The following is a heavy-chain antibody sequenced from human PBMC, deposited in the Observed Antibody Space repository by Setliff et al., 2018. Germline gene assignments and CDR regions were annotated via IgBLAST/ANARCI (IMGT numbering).Heavy chain of an antibody. CDR1: GYSFTVFG. Sequence: GASVKVSCKTSGYSFTVFGISWVRQAPGQGLEWMGWISPYYGSTDYAQKFQGRVTMTTDTSTSTAYMELTRLTTDDTALYYCVRRNFYYDSSGFALYYYYMDVWGKGTTVTVSS. J-gene: IGHJ6*03. CDR3: VRRNFYYDSSGFALYYYYMDV. V-gene: IGHV1-18*01. CDR2: ISPYYGST. D-gene: IGHD3-22*01.